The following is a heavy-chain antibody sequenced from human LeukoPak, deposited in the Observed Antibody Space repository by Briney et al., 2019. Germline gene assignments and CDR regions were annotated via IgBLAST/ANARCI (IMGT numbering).Heavy chain of an antibody. Sequence: PGGSLRLSCAASGFTFSGYWMHWVRQAPGKGLVWVSRINNDGSTTSYADSVKGRFTISRDNAKNTLYLQMNSLGAEDTAVYYCARSANYFDTSGQDYWGQGTLVTVSS. CDR3: ARSANYFDTSGQDY. V-gene: IGHV3-74*01. CDR1: GFTFSGYW. D-gene: IGHD3-22*01. CDR2: INNDGSTT. J-gene: IGHJ4*02.